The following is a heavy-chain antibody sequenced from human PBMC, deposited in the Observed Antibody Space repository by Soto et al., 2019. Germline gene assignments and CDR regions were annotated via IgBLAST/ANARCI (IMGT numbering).Heavy chain of an antibody. CDR3: ARDSYKYYFDY. V-gene: IGHV4-30-4*01. Sequence: PSETLSLTCTVSGGSISSGDYYWIWIRHPPGKGLEWIGYIYYSGSTYYNPSLKSRVTISVDTSKNQFSLKLSSVTAADTAVYYYARDSYKYYFDYWGQGTLVTVSS. CDR1: GGSISSGDYY. D-gene: IGHD1-1*01. CDR2: IYYSGST. J-gene: IGHJ4*02.